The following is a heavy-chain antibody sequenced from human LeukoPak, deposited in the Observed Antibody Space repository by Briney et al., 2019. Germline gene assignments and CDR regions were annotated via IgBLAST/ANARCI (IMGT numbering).Heavy chain of an antibody. D-gene: IGHD2-2*01. V-gene: IGHV3-30*02. J-gene: IGHJ4*02. CDR2: IRYDGSNK. Sequence: GGSLRLSCAASGFTFSSYGMHWVRQAPGKGLEWVAFIRYDGSNKYYAGSVKGRFTISRDNSKNTLYLQMNSLRAEDTAVYYCANNRIAVECRICYFDYWGQGTLVTVSS. CDR1: GFTFSSYG. CDR3: ANNRIAVECRICYFDY.